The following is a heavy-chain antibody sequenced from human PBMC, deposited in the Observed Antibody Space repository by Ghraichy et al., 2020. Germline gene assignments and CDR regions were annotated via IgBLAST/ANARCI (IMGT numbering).Heavy chain of an antibody. J-gene: IGHJ6*01. D-gene: IGHD4-23*01. CDR3: TTDGEVVTHDYYYYGMYV. V-gene: IGHV3-15*01. Sequence: GGSLRLSCAASGFTFSNAWMSWVRQAPGKGLEWVARIKSKTDGGTTDYAAHVKGRFTISRADSKNTLYLQMNSLKNEDTAVYYCTTDGEVVTHDYYYYGMYVWGQGTTVTVSS. CDR1: GFTFSNAW. CDR2: IKSKTDGGTT.